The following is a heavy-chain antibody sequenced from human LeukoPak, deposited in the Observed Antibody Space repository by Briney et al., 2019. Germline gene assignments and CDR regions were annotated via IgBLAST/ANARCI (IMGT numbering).Heavy chain of an antibody. V-gene: IGHV3-23*01. CDR1: GFTFSDSA. Sequence: GGSLRLSCAGSGFTFSDSAMSWVRQAPGRGLEWVSGISGSGGNTYYADSVKGRFTISRDNSKNTLYLQMSSLRAEDTAVYYCAKEAVDYDILTGYYTTGYFDYWGQGTLVTVSS. CDR3: AKEAVDYDILTGYYTTGYFDY. J-gene: IGHJ4*02. CDR2: ISGSGGNT. D-gene: IGHD3-9*01.